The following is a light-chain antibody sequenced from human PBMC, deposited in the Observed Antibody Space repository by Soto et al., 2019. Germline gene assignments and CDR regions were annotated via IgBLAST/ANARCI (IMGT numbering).Light chain of an antibody. J-gene: IGKJ1*01. V-gene: IGKV1-39*01. CDR1: QSISSY. CDR2: TAS. Sequence: DIQMTQSPSSLSASVGDRVTITCRASQSISSYLNWYQQKPGKAPNLLLYTASSLESGVPSRFSGSGSGTDFTLTIASLQPEDFATYFCQQSYSRPRTFGQGTKVEIK. CDR3: QQSYSRPRT.